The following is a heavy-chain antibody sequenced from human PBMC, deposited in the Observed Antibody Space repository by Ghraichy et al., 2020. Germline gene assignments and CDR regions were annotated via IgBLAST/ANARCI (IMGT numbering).Heavy chain of an antibody. CDR3: AKDLRITGTTGWFDP. V-gene: IGHV3-23*01. Sequence: GGSLRLSCAASGFTFSSYAMSWVRQAPGKGLEWVSAISGSGGSTYYADSVKGRFTISRDNSKNTLYLQMNSLRAEDTAVYYCAKDLRITGTTGWFDPWGQGTLVTVSS. J-gene: IGHJ5*02. CDR2: ISGSGGST. CDR1: GFTFSSYA. D-gene: IGHD1-7*01.